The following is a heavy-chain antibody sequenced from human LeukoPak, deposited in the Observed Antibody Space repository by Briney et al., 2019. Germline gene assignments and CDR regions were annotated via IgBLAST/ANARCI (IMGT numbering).Heavy chain of an antibody. Sequence: SETLSLTCAVSGGSISSSNWWSWVRQPPGKGLEWIGEIYHSGSTNYNPSLKSRVTISVDTSKNQFSLRLSSVTAADTAVYYCARGPSGVAFIWGQGTMVTVSS. V-gene: IGHV4-4*02. CDR1: GGSISSSNW. D-gene: IGHD2-8*01. J-gene: IGHJ3*02. CDR2: IYHSGST. CDR3: ARGPSGVAFI.